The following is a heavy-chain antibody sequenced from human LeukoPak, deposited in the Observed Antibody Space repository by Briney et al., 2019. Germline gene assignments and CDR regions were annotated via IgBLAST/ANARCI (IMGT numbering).Heavy chain of an antibody. Sequence: ALVKVSCKASGYTFTGYYMHWVRQAPGQRLEWMGWINAGNGNTKYSQKFQGRVTITRDTSASTAYMELSSLRSEDTAVYYCARDRGEWELLLDYWGQGTLVTVSS. CDR1: GYTFTGYY. D-gene: IGHD1-26*01. CDR3: ARDRGEWELLLDY. CDR2: INAGNGNT. J-gene: IGHJ4*02. V-gene: IGHV1-3*01.